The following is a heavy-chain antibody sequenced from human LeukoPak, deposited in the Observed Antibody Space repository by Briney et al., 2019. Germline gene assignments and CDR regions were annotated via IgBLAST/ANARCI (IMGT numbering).Heavy chain of an antibody. CDR3: ARASDPWLQLT. CDR1: GFTFSNYW. CDR2: IKQDGSEK. D-gene: IGHD5-24*01. Sequence: GGSLRLSCAASGFTFSNYWMIWVRQAPGKGLEWVGNIKQDGSEKRYADAVRGRFSISRDNAQTSLYLQMNSLRAEDTAVYYCARASDPWLQLTWGQGTLVTVSS. V-gene: IGHV3-7*05. J-gene: IGHJ5*02.